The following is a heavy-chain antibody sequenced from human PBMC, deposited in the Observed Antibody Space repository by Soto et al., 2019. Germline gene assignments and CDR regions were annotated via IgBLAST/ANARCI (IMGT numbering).Heavy chain of an antibody. D-gene: IGHD3-3*01. CDR2: INHSGST. Sequence: NPSETLSLTCAVYGGSFSGYYWSWIRQPPGKGLEWIGEINHSGSTNYNPSLKSRVTISVDTSKNQFSLKLSSVTAADTAVYYCARVKLEWFRYQRGFGPWGQGTLVTVSS. CDR3: ARVKLEWFRYQRGFGP. V-gene: IGHV4-34*01. CDR1: GGSFSGYY. J-gene: IGHJ5*02.